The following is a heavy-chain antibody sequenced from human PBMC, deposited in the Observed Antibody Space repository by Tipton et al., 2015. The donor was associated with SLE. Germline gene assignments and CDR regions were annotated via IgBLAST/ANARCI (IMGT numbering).Heavy chain of an antibody. D-gene: IGHD5-12*01. V-gene: IGHV4-61*08. Sequence: TLSLTCTVSGTSISSGGHYWSWIRQPPGKGLEWIGYIYYSGSTNYNPSLKSRVTISVDTSKNQFSLNLSSVTAADTAVYYCARDVGGYNTGWFPYYFDYWRQGTLVTVSS. CDR1: GTSISSGGHY. CDR2: IYYSGST. CDR3: ARDVGGYNTGWFPYYFDY. J-gene: IGHJ4*02.